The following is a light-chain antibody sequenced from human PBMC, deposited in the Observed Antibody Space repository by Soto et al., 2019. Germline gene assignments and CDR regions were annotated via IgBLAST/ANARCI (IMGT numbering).Light chain of an antibody. V-gene: IGKV3-20*01. CDR1: QSVSSSY. CDR2: DAS. Sequence: EIVLTQSPVTLSLSPGEAATLSCRASQSVSSSYIAWYQQKVGQAPRLLIYDASSRATGIPDRFSGSGSGTDFTLSISRLEPEDCAVYYFQQYGSLPRLTFGGGTKVEIK. J-gene: IGKJ4*01. CDR3: QQYGSLPRLT.